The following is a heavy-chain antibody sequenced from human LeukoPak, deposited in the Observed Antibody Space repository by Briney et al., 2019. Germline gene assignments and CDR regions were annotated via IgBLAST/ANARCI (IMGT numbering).Heavy chain of an antibody. D-gene: IGHD3-10*01. CDR3: ARDYYGRSSGYFDY. V-gene: IGHV1-69*13. CDR1: GGTFSSYA. Sequence: GASVKVSCKASGGTFSSYAISWVRQAPGQGLEWMGGIIPIFGTANYAQKFQGRVTITADESTSTAYMELSSLRSEDTAVYYCARDYYGRSSGYFDYWGQGTLVTVSS. J-gene: IGHJ4*02. CDR2: IIPIFGTA.